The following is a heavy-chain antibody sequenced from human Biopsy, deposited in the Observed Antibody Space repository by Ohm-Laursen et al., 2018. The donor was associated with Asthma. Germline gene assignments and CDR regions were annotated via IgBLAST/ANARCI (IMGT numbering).Heavy chain of an antibody. CDR2: ISSSGSTT. Sequence: SLRLSCTASGFSFNSYGMHWVRQAPGKGLEWVSPISSSGSTTYPAESVKGRFTISRDNAQKSLFLQMGSLRAEDTAIYYCARVFESSEWRPFYHFGLDVWGQGTTVAVSS. CDR1: GFSFNSYG. V-gene: IGHV3-48*04. J-gene: IGHJ6*02. CDR3: ARVFESSEWRPFYHFGLDV. D-gene: IGHD6-25*01.